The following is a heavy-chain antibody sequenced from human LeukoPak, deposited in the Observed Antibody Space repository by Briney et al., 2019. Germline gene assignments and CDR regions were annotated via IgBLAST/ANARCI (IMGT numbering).Heavy chain of an antibody. CDR3: ARALLRIVGATKVSLSDY. D-gene: IGHD1-26*01. CDR2: ISYDGSNK. V-gene: IGHV3-30-3*01. J-gene: IGHJ4*02. Sequence: PGGSLRLSCAASGFAFSYYSLSWVRQAPGKGLEWVAVISYDGSNKYYADSVKGRFTISRDNSKNTLYLQMNSLRAEDTAVYYCARALLRIVGATKVSLSDYWGQGTLVTVSS. CDR1: GFAFSYYS.